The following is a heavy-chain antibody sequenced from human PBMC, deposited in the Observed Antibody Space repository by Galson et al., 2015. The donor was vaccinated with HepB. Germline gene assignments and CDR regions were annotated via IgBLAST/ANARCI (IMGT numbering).Heavy chain of an antibody. V-gene: IGHV3-11*01. J-gene: IGHJ2*01. CDR1: GFTFSDYY. CDR3: ARAEGYCSGGSCADWYFDL. D-gene: IGHD2-15*01. CDR2: ISSGSTI. Sequence: SLRLSCAASGFTFSDYYMSWIRQAPGKGLEWVSYISSGSTIYYADSVKGRFTISRDNAKNSLYLQMNSLRAEDTAVYYCARAEGYCSGGSCADWYFDLWGRGTLVTVSS.